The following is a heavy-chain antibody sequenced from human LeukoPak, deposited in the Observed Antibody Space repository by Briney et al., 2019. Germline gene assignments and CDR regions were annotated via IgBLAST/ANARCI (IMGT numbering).Heavy chain of an antibody. CDR2: INPRSGST. J-gene: IGHJ5*02. V-gene: IGHV1-46*01. D-gene: IGHD4-17*01. Sequence: GASVKVSCKTSGYTFSDNYIHWVRQAPGQGLEWMAIINPRSGSTNYAQKFQGRVIMTRDMSTSTVHMELSSLRSEDTAVYYCARDERDYGDYVGIWFDPWGQGTLVTVSS. CDR1: GYTFSDNY. CDR3: ARDERDYGDYVGIWFDP.